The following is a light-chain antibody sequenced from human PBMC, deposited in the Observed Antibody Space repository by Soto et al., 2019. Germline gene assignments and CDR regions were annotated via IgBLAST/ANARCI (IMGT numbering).Light chain of an antibody. J-gene: IGLJ2*01. CDR1: SNDVGGYKY. V-gene: IGLV2-14*01. Sequence: QSVLTQPASVSGSPGQSITISCTGTSNDVGGYKYVSWYQHHPGKAPKLMIYEVSNRPSWVSNRFTGSKSGNTASLTISGLQAEDEGDYYCTSFTSSSTLVFGGGTKVTVL. CDR2: EVS. CDR3: TSFTSSSTLV.